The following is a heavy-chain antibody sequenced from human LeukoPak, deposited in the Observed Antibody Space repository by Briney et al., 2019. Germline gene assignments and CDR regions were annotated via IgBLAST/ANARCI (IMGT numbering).Heavy chain of an antibody. CDR3: AKDLDGYGGLRGDAFDI. CDR1: GFTFNSYA. D-gene: IGHD5-24*01. J-gene: IGHJ3*02. Sequence: AGGSLRLSGAASGFTFNSYALSWVRQAPGKGLEWVSAISDGGGSTYYADSVKGRFTISRDNSKNTVYLQMNSLRVEDTAVYYCAKDLDGYGGLRGDAFDIWGQGTMVIV. V-gene: IGHV3-23*01. CDR2: ISDGGGST.